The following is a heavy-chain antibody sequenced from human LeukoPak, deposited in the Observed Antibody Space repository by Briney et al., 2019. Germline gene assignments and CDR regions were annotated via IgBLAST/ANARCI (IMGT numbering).Heavy chain of an antibody. CDR1: GFTFSSYA. J-gene: IGHJ4*02. CDR3: AKALYYYGSGSYFFSYYFDY. CDR2: ISGSGGST. Sequence: GGSLRLSCAASGFTFSSYAMSWVRQAPGKGLEWGSAISGSGGSTYYADSVKGRFTISRDNSKNTLYLQMNSLRAEDTAVCYCAKALYYYGSGSYFFSYYFDYWGQGTLVTVSS. D-gene: IGHD3-10*01. V-gene: IGHV3-23*01.